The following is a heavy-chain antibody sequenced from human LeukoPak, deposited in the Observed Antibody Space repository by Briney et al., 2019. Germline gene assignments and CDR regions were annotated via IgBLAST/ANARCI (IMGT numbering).Heavy chain of an antibody. V-gene: IGHV3-30*18. D-gene: IGHD1-26*01. J-gene: IGHJ4*02. CDR2: ISYDGSSK. CDR3: AKGDWELGSTGYSDN. Sequence: GRSLRLSCAASGFTFSSYAMHWVRQAPGKGLEWVAVISYDGSSKYYADSVKGRFTISRDNSKNTLYAQMNSLRPEDTAVYYCAKGDWELGSTGYSDNWGQGTLVTVSS. CDR1: GFTFSSYA.